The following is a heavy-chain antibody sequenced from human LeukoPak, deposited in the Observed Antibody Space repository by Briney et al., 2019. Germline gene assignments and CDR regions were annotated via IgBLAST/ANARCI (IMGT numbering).Heavy chain of an antibody. D-gene: IGHD3-10*01. Sequence: PSETLSLTCTVAGGSIRTGDYYWSWIRQPPGKGLEWIGNIYFSGDTSYNPSLKSRLTISLDTSKNQFSLTLTSVTAADPAFYYCARRNFYYYGSGTYPARFDYWGQGILATVSS. CDR2: IYFSGDT. V-gene: IGHV4-30-4*01. J-gene: IGHJ4*02. CDR1: GGSIRTGDYY. CDR3: ARRNFYYYGSGTYPARFDY.